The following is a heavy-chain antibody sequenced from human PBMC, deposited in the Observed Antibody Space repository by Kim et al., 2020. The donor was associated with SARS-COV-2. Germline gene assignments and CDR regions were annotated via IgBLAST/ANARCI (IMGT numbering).Heavy chain of an antibody. Sequence: IYAKKFQGRVTMTEDTSTDTAYMELSSLRSEDTAVYYCATEGGSSDAFDIWGQGTMVTVSS. J-gene: IGHJ3*02. CDR3: ATEGGSSDAFDI. D-gene: IGHD2-15*01. V-gene: IGHV1-24*01.